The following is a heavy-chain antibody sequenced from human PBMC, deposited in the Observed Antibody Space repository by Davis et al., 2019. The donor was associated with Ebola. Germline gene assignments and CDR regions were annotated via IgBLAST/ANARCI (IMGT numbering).Heavy chain of an antibody. D-gene: IGHD4-17*01. J-gene: IGHJ4*01. V-gene: IGHV4-59*11. Sequence: PSETLSLTCTVSGSVMYSHYWSWVRRPPGKGLEWIGYIYYDGATNFNPSLKSRVSISADTSKSQFSLNLTSVTSADTAMYYCARVQRGYGDYVFDYWGHGSLVTVSS. CDR2: IYYDGAT. CDR1: GSVMYSHY. CDR3: ARVQRGYGDYVFDY.